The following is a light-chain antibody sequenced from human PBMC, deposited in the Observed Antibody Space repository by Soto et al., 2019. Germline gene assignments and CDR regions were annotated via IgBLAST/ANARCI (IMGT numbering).Light chain of an antibody. Sequence: QSVLTQPASVSGSPGQSITISCTGTSSDVGGYNYVSWYQQHPGKAPKLMIYDVSNRPSGVSNRFSGSKSGNTASLTISGLQAEDEADYYSSSYTSSSTPGFGGGTKVTVL. CDR1: SSDVGGYNY. V-gene: IGLV2-14*01. J-gene: IGLJ2*01. CDR3: SSYTSSSTPG. CDR2: DVS.